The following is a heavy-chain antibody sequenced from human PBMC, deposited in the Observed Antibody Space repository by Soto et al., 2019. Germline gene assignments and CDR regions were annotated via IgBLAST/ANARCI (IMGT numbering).Heavy chain of an antibody. V-gene: IGHV3-33*01. J-gene: IGHJ4*02. D-gene: IGHD5-18*01. Sequence: GRSLRLSCAASGFTFNTYGMHRVRQAPGKRLEWVAVIWYDGSLKYYADSVKGRFTISRDNSKNTLYLQINSLRAEDTAVYYCARARGYTYGPPTYWGQGTLVSVSS. CDR3: ARARGYTYGPPTY. CDR2: IWYDGSLK. CDR1: GFTFNTYG.